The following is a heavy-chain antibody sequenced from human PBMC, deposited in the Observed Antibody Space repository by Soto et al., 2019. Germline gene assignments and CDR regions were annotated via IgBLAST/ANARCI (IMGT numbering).Heavy chain of an antibody. J-gene: IGHJ6*02. Sequence: EVQLLESGGGLVQPGGSLRLSCVASGFTFSNYAMTWVRQAPGKGPEWVSAIDPSGDLTYFADSLKGRFSISRDNFKNTLYLQMNSLRVEDTAVYYCATNQASLRFLEWYGMDVWGQGTTVTVSS. V-gene: IGHV3-23*01. D-gene: IGHD3-3*01. CDR2: IDPSGDLT. CDR1: GFTFSNYA. CDR3: ATNQASLRFLEWYGMDV.